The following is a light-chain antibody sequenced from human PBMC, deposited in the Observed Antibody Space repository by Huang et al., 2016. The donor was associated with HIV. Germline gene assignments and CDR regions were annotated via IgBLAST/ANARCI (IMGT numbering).Light chain of an antibody. V-gene: IGKV3-15*01. CDR1: QSINNN. J-gene: IGKJ4*01. CDR3: QQYNNWPPLLT. CDR2: GAS. Sequence: EIVLTQSPATLSLSPGERAALSCRATQSINNNLAWYQQKPGQSPRRLIYGASTRATGIPARFRGSGSGTEFTLTISSLRSEDCAVYYCQQYNNWPPLLTFGGGTKVEIK.